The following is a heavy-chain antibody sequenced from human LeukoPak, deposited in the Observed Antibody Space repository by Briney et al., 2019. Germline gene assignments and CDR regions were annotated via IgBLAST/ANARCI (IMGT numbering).Heavy chain of an antibody. V-gene: IGHV1-24*01. Sequence: GASVKVSCKVSGYTLSDLAMHWVRQAPGKGLEWMGGLHPEDGEAIYAQPLQGRVTMTEDTSTDTAYMELSSLRSDDTAVYYCATRNFGDHGAFDIWGQGTLVTVSS. CDR1: GYTLSDLA. J-gene: IGHJ3*02. CDR2: LHPEDGEA. D-gene: IGHD4-17*01. CDR3: ATRNFGDHGAFDI.